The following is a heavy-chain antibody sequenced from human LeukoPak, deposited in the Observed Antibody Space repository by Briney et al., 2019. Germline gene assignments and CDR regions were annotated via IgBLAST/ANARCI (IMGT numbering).Heavy chain of an antibody. CDR1: GGSISSYY. D-gene: IGHD3-10*02. V-gene: IGHV4-59*01. Sequence: SETLSFTCTVSGGSISSYYWSWIRQPPGKGLEWIGYIYYSGSTNYNPSLKSRVTISVDTSKNQFSLKLSSVTAADTAVYYCAELGITMIGGVWGKGTTVTISS. CDR3: AELGITMIGGV. CDR2: IYYSGST. J-gene: IGHJ6*04.